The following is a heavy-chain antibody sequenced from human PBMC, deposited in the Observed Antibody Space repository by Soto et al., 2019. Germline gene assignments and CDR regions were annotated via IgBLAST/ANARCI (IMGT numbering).Heavy chain of an antibody. J-gene: IGHJ4*02. V-gene: IGHV3-21*01. CDR2: ISSTTNYI. Sequence: XVSLRGYCAASGFTFTRYSMNWVRQAPGKGLEWVSSISSTTNYIYYADSMKGRFTVSRDNAKNSVYLEMNSLSAEDTALYYCARESEDLTSNFDYWGQGTLVIVSS. CDR3: ARESEDLTSNFDY. CDR1: GFTFTRYS.